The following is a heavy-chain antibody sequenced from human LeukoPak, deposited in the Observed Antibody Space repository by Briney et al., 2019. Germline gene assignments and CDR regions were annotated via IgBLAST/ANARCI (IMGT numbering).Heavy chain of an antibody. CDR1: GFTFRDYW. CDR2: VKHDGSEK. V-gene: IGHV3-7*01. CDR3: VKDRGGYVKSRTFES. Sequence: GGSLRLSCAASGFTFRDYWMRGVRQAPGKGVEGGANVKHDGSEKYYVASVKGRFTISKDIPKNSLYLQMNSLRTEDTAVYFCVKDRGGYVKSRTFESWGQGTLVTVSS. J-gene: IGHJ4*02. D-gene: IGHD5-12*01.